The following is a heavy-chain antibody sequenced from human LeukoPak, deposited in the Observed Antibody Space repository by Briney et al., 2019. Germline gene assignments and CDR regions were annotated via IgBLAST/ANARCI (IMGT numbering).Heavy chain of an antibody. CDR2: IYYSGST. CDR3: ARYCSSPSGELSYYYGMDV. D-gene: IGHD2-2*01. Sequence: RSETLSLTCTVSGGSVSSGSYYWSWIRQPPGKGLEWIGYIYYSGSTNYNPSLKSRVTISVDTSKNQFSLKLSSVTAADTAVYYCARYCSSPSGELSYYYGMDVWGQGTTVTVSS. CDR1: GGSVSSGSYY. V-gene: IGHV4-61*01. J-gene: IGHJ6*02.